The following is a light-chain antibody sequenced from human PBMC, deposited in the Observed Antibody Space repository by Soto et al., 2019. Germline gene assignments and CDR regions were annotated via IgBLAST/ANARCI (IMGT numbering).Light chain of an antibody. CDR1: QSVSSN. Sequence: EIVMTQSPATLSVSPGERATLSCRASQSVSSNLAWYQQKPGQAPRLLIYGASTRATGIPARFSGSGSGTEXXXXXXSXQSEDFAVYYXXQYNNWPPWTFGQGTKVEIK. V-gene: IGKV3-15*01. CDR3: XQYNNWPPWT. CDR2: GAS. J-gene: IGKJ1*01.